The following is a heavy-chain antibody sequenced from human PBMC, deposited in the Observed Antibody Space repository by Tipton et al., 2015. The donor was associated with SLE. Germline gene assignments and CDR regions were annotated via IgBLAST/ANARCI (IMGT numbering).Heavy chain of an antibody. Sequence: TLSLTCAVYGGSFSGYYWSWIHQPPGKGLEWIGEINHSGSTNYNPSLKSRLTISVATSKNQFSLKLSSVTAADTAVYYCAREDCSSTSCHGGLFDCLRQGTLVTVSS. V-gene: IGHV4-34*01. J-gene: IGHJ4*02. CDR1: GGSFSGYY. CDR2: INHSGST. D-gene: IGHD2-2*01. CDR3: AREDCSSTSCHGGLFDC.